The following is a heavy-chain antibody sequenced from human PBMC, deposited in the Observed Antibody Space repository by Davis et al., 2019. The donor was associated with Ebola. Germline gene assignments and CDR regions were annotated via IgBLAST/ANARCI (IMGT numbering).Heavy chain of an antibody. CDR3: ARGPGYGGSYSADS. Sequence: AASVKVSCKTSGYIFTGYFIHWVRQAPGQGLEWMGRLNPNSGGIHYAQMFQGRVTMTRDTSITTAYLELSSLTSDDTAVYYCARGPGYGGSYSADSWGQGTLVTVSS. V-gene: IGHV1-2*06. D-gene: IGHD1-26*01. CDR1: GYIFTGYF. CDR2: LNPNSGGI. J-gene: IGHJ4*02.